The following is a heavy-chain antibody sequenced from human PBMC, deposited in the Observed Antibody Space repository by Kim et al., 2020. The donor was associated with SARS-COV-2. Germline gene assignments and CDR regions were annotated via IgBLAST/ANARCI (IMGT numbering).Heavy chain of an antibody. J-gene: IGHJ4*02. CDR1: GGSISSYY. Sequence: SETLSLTCTVSGGSISSYYWSWIRQPPGKGLEWIGYIYYSGSTNYNPSLKSRVTISVDTSKNQFSLKLSSVTAADTAVYYCARIQCQYSSSCPFDYWGQGTLVTVSS. CDR2: IYYSGST. V-gene: IGHV4-59*01. D-gene: IGHD6-13*01. CDR3: ARIQCQYSSSCPFDY.